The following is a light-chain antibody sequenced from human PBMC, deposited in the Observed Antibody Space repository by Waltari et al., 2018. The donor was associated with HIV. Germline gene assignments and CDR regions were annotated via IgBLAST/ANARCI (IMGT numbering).Light chain of an antibody. CDR2: QNT. CDR3: QAWDSSSAVV. V-gene: IGLV3-1*01. Sequence: SYELTQPPSVSVSPGHTASVTCSGDKLGDTYVSWYQQKPGQSPVLVIFQNTKPPSGIPERFSGSNYRETATMTISETQAVDEADYYCQAWDSSSAVVFGGGNKLTVL. J-gene: IGLJ2*01. CDR1: KLGDTY.